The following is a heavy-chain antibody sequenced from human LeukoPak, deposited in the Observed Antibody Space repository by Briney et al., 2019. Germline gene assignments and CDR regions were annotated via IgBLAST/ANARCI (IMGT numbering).Heavy chain of an antibody. J-gene: IGHJ6*03. D-gene: IGHD1-26*01. Sequence: GGSLRLSCAASGFTFSSYNMNWVRQAPGKGLEWVSSITSSSSYIYYADSVKGRFTISRDNAKNSLYLQMNSLRAEDTAVYYCAGDPYNGRNGDYYYYYMDVWGKGTTVTIS. CDR1: GFTFSSYN. V-gene: IGHV3-21*01. CDR3: AGDPYNGRNGDYYYYYMDV. CDR2: ITSSSSYI.